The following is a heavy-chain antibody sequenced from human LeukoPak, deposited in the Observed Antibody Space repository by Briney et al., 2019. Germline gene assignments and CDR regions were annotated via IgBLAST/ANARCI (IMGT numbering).Heavy chain of an antibody. Sequence: ASVELFCKPSRNKLSSSYIQRVPQDNGQGLDLMGLLNPSRGTTAYALKFQGRVTMTRYTSSNTVYMELRGLRSDDTAIYYCARDATRGIGGSYDLDFWGQGSLVTVSS. J-gene: IGHJ4*02. D-gene: IGHD3-16*01. CDR1: RNKLSSSY. V-gene: IGHV1-46*01. CDR3: ARDATRGIGGSYDLDF. CDR2: LNPSRGTT.